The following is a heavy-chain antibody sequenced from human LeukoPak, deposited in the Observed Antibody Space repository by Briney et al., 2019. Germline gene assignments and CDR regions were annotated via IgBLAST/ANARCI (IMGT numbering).Heavy chain of an antibody. Sequence: PGGSLRLSCAASGFIVSSNHMTWVRQAAGKGLEWVSVLYSGGSIYYADSGKGRFTISRDNSKNTLYLQMNSLRGEDTAVYYCARAYPGSGRIDGFDIWGQGTMVTVSS. D-gene: IGHD3-10*01. CDR1: GFIVSSNH. CDR2: LYSGGSI. V-gene: IGHV3-66*01. CDR3: ARAYPGSGRIDGFDI. J-gene: IGHJ3*02.